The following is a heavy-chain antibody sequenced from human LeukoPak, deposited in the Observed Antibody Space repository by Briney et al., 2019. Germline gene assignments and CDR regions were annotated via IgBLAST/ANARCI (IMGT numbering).Heavy chain of an antibody. D-gene: IGHD6-19*01. CDR3: ASGGWSGCCYYFDY. J-gene: IGHJ4*02. Sequence: SETLSLTCAVYGGSFSGYYWSWIRQPPGKGLEWIGEINHSGSTNYNPSLKSRVTISVDTSKNQFSLKLSSVAAADTAVCYCASGGWSGCCYYFDYWGQGTLVTVSS. CDR1: GGSFSGYY. V-gene: IGHV4-34*01. CDR2: INHSGST.